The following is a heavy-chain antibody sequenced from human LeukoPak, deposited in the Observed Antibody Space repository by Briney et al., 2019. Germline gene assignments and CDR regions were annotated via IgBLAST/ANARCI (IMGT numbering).Heavy chain of an antibody. D-gene: IGHD1-26*01. CDR1: GYTFPDYG. J-gene: IGHJ4*02. V-gene: IGHV1-18*01. CDR2: ISLANGVA. CDR3: ARVKYVRAYALEL. Sequence: SSVNVSCKASGYTFPDYGINWVRQAPGQAPEWVGWISLANGVAGYPQRVKGRVTLTTEPSTSTTYMELTGLRSDDPAVYYCARVKYVRAYALELWGQGTLVSISS.